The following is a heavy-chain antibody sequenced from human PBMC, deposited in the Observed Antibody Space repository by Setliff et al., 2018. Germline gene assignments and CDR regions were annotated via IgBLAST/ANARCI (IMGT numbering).Heavy chain of an antibody. CDR2: IYTSGST. CDR1: GGSISSGSYY. Sequence: SETLSLTCAVYGGSISSGSYYWSWIRQPAGKGLEWIGHIYTSGSTNYNPSLKSRVTISVDTSKNQFSLKLSSVTAADTAVYYCARGRSNFWGYYFDYWGQGTLVTVSS. CDR3: ARGRSNFWGYYFDY. D-gene: IGHD3-3*01. J-gene: IGHJ4*02. V-gene: IGHV4-61*09.